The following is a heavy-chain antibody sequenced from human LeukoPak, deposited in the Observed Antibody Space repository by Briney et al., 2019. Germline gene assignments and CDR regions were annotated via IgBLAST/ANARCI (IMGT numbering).Heavy chain of an antibody. CDR2: IFHSGST. V-gene: IGHV4-39*02. Sequence: SETLSLTCTVSGGSISRSRDYWGWIRQPPGKGLEWIASIFHSGSTFYNPSVKSRVTISVDTSKNQFSLTLRSVTAADTAVYYCARETEKQWQYWGQGTMATVSS. J-gene: IGHJ3*01. CDR1: GGSISRSRDY. D-gene: IGHD6-19*01. CDR3: ARETEKQWQY.